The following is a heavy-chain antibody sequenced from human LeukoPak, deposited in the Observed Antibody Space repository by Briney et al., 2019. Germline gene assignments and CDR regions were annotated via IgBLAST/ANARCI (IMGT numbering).Heavy chain of an antibody. CDR3: ARGGVLRFLELGDY. V-gene: IGHV3-48*01. CDR1: GFTFSSYS. J-gene: IGHJ4*02. Sequence: GGSLRLSCAASGFTFSSYSMNWVRQAPGKGLEWVSYISSSSSTIYYADSVKGRFTISRDNAKNSLYLQMNSLRAEDTAVYYCARGGVLRFLELGDYWGQGTLVTVSS. D-gene: IGHD3-3*01. CDR2: ISSSSSTI.